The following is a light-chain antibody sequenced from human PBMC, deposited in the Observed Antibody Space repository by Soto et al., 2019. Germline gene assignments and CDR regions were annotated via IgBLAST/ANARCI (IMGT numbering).Light chain of an antibody. V-gene: IGKV3D-20*01. CDR3: QLYGDSPPYT. CDR2: GAS. Sequence: VLTQSPVTLSLSPGERVTLSCGATQSGPTTSIVWYQHRPGLAPRLLVDGASRRATGIPDRFSGGGSHLIISRLEPEDFEVYYCQLYGDSPPYTFGQGTKVEIK. J-gene: IGKJ2*01. CDR1: QSGPTTS.